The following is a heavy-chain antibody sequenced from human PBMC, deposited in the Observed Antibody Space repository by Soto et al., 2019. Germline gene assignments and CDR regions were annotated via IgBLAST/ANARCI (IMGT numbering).Heavy chain of an antibody. D-gene: IGHD6-6*01. Sequence: EVQLLESGGGLVQPGGSLRLSCAASGFTFSSYATSWVRQAPGKGLEWVSAISGSGGSTYYADSVKGRFTISRDNSKNTLYLQMNSLRAEDTAVYYCAKDLEYSSPAPPNWFDPWGQGTLVTVSS. CDR2: ISGSGGST. J-gene: IGHJ5*02. CDR1: GFTFSSYA. CDR3: AKDLEYSSPAPPNWFDP. V-gene: IGHV3-23*01.